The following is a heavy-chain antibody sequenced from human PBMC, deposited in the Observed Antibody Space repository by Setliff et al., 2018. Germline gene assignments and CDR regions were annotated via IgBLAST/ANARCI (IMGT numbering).Heavy chain of an antibody. CDR2: IYTSGST. V-gene: IGHV4-4*07. D-gene: IGHD3-22*01. Sequence: PSETLSLTCTVSGGSISSYYWSWIRQPAGKGLEWIGRIYTSGSTNYNPSLKSRVTMSIDTSKNQFSLKLNSVTAADTAVYYCARESRYYYDNLGTLDYWGQGTLVTVS. CDR3: ARESRYYYDNLGTLDY. CDR1: GGSISSYY. J-gene: IGHJ4*02.